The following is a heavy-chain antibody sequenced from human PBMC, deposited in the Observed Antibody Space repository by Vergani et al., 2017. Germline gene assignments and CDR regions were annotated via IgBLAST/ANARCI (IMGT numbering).Heavy chain of an antibody. V-gene: IGHV1-2*02. CDR2: INPNSGGT. CDR3: ARVDYSTVYNGFDP. Sequence: QVQLVQSGAEVKKPGASVKVSCKASGYTFTGYYMHWVRQAPGQGLEWMGWINPNSGGTNYAQKFQGRVTMTRDASISTAYMERSRLISDDTAVDYCARVDYSTVYNGFDPWGQGTLVTVSS. J-gene: IGHJ5*02. D-gene: IGHD2-15*01. CDR1: GYTFTGYY.